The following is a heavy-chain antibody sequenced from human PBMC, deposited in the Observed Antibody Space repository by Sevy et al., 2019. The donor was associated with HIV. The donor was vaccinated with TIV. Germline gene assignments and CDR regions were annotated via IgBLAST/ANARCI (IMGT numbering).Heavy chain of an antibody. Sequence: GGSLRLSCTASGFTFGDYCMSWVRQAPGKGLEWVAFLKSDVYGGTVDHAASVRGRFVISRDDSKAIAYLQMNDLKTEDTGVYYCTRWKAAQSIFDYWGQGALVTVSS. CDR3: TRWKAAQSIFDY. J-gene: IGHJ4*02. CDR2: LKSDVYGGTV. D-gene: IGHD6-13*01. V-gene: IGHV3-49*04. CDR1: GFTFGDYC.